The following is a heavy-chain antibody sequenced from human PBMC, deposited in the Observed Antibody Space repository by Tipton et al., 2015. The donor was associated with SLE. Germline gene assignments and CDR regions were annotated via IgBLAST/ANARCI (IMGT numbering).Heavy chain of an antibody. CDR2: IWYDGSNK. CDR1: GFTFSSYG. CDR3: AKITSPGWFDP. D-gene: IGHD3-10*01. V-gene: IGHV3-33*06. Sequence: SGFTFSSYGMHWVRQAPGKGLEWVAVIWYDGSNKYYADSVKGRFTISRDNSKNTLYLQMNSLRAEDTAVYYCAKITSPGWFDPWGQGTLVTVSS. J-gene: IGHJ5*02.